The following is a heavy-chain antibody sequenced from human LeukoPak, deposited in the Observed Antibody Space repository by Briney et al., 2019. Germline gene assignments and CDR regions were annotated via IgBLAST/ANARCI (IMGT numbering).Heavy chain of an antibody. CDR2: ISSYNGNT. Sequence: GASVTVSFKASGYTFNTYGITWVRQAPGHGREWMGWISSYNGNTSYAAKVQGRITVTKDTSASTAYLELRSLRSDDTAVYYCARIACSSSCTYSGRRRLRGGSLDPWGQGTLVTVSS. V-gene: IGHV1-18*01. J-gene: IGHJ5*02. D-gene: IGHD2-2*01. CDR1: GYTFNTYG. CDR3: ARIACSSSCTYSGRRRLRGGSLDP.